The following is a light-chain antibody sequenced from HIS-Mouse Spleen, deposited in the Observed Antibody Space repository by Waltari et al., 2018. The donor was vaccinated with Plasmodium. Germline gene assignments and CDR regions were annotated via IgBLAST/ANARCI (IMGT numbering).Light chain of an antibody. Sequence: EIVLTQSPAPLSLSPGERATLSCRASQSVSSYLAWYQQKPGPAPRLLIYDASNRATGIPARFSGSGSGTDFTLTISSLEPEDFAVYYCQQRSNWPPTFGQGTKVEIK. CDR3: QQRSNWPPT. CDR2: DAS. J-gene: IGKJ1*01. CDR1: QSVSSY. V-gene: IGKV3-11*01.